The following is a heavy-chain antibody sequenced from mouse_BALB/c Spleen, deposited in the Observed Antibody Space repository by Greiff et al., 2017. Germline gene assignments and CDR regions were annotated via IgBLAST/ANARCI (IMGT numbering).Heavy chain of an antibody. J-gene: IGHJ1*01. D-gene: IGHD2-2*01. Sequence: EVKLVESGGGLVKPGGSLKLSCAASGFTFSDYYMYWVRQTPEKRLEWVATISDGGSYTYYPDSVKGRFTISRDNAKNSLYLQMSSLKSEDTAMYYCAGDAHYDGCSWDFDDWGEGTTVTVSS. CDR1: GFTFSDYY. CDR2: ISDGGSYT. CDR3: AGDAHYDGCSWDFDD. V-gene: IGHV5-4*02.